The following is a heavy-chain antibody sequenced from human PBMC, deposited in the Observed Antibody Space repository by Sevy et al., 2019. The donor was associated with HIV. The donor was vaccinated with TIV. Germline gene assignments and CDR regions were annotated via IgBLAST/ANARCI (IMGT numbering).Heavy chain of an antibody. D-gene: IGHD2-15*01. Sequence: GGSLRLSCTTSGFTFGDYAMSWFRQAPGKGLEWVGFIRSKAYGGTTEYAASVKGRFTISRDDSKSIAYLQMNSLKTEDTAVYYCSSACSGGSCRYYWGQGTLVTVSS. CDR1: GFTFGDYA. V-gene: IGHV3-49*03. CDR3: SSACSGGSCRYY. J-gene: IGHJ4*02. CDR2: IRSKAYGGTT.